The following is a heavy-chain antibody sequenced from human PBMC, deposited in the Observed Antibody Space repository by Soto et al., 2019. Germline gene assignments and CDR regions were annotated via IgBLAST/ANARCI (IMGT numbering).Heavy chain of an antibody. Sequence: EVQLVESGGDLVQPGGSLRLSCAASGFTFTDHFMDWVRQAPGKRLEWVGRVRNEVRGYSTDYASSVKGRFIISRDDSHNSVYLQMNSLKTDDTAIYYWVRDWNWSYASWGLGTLVTVSS. D-gene: IGHD1-26*01. CDR3: VRDWNWSYAS. CDR1: GFTFTDHF. CDR2: VRNEVRGYST. J-gene: IGHJ5*02. V-gene: IGHV3-72*01.